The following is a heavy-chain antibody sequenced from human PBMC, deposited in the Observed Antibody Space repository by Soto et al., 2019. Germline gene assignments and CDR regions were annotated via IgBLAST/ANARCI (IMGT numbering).Heavy chain of an antibody. Sequence: QVQLQESGPGLVKTSQTLSLTCTVSGDSISSGDFYWSWVRQAPGKGLEWIGYIYYSGSTDYNPSLKSRVTMSIDASKGQFSLKLSSVTAADTAVYYCARDRSVWGSYRSSFDYWGQGTLVTVSS. J-gene: IGHJ4*02. V-gene: IGHV4-30-4*01. D-gene: IGHD3-16*02. CDR3: ARDRSVWGSYRSSFDY. CDR1: GDSISSGDFY. CDR2: IYYSGST.